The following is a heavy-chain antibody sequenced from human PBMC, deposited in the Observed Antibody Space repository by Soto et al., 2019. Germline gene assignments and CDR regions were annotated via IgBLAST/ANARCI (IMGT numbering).Heavy chain of an antibody. V-gene: IGHV3-23*01. CDR3: ARDFGY. CDR2: ISGSGDNT. J-gene: IGHJ4*02. Sequence: GGSLRLSCAASGLTFNKYAMNWVRQTPGKGLEWVSAISGSGDNTYYADSVKGRFTISRDNAKNTLYLQMNSLRAEDTAVYYCARDFGYWGQGTLVTVSS. CDR1: GLTFNKYA.